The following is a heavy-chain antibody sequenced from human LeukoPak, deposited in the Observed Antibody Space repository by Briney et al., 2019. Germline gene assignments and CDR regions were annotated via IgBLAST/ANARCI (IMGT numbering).Heavy chain of an antibody. D-gene: IGHD6-19*01. V-gene: IGHV4-39*07. J-gene: IGHJ6*03. CDR2: IYYSGST. Sequence: PSETLSLTCTVSGGSISSSSYYWGWIRQPPGKGLEWIGSIYYSGSTYYNPSLKSRVTISVDTSKNQFSLKLSSVTAADTDVYYCARVGGGWQHYYYYYMDVWGKGTTVTVSS. CDR1: GGSISSSSYY. CDR3: ARVGGGWQHYYYYYMDV.